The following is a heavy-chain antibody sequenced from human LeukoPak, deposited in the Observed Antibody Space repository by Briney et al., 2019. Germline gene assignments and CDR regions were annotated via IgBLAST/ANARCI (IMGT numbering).Heavy chain of an antibody. CDR3: AREYSSSSGRGMDY. CDR1: GGTFSSYA. D-gene: IGHD6-6*01. J-gene: IGHJ4*02. Sequence: ASVKVSCKASGGTFSSYAISWVRQAPGQGLEWMGGIIPIFGTANYAQKFQGRVTITADESTSTAYMELSSLRSEDTAVYYCAREYSSSSGRGMDYWGQGTLVTVSS. V-gene: IGHV1-69*13. CDR2: IIPIFGTA.